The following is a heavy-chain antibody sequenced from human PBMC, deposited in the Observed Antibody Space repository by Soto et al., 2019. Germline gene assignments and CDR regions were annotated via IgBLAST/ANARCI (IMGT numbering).Heavy chain of an antibody. CDR2: IHQDGSEE. J-gene: IGHJ5*02. CDR1: GFTFSHYW. V-gene: IGHV3-7*03. CDR3: AGFKEGKIVGLRWLDP. Sequence: EVQLVESGGGLVQPGGSLRLSCVASGFTFSHYWMSWVRQAPGKGPEWVANIHQDGSEEYYVDSVKGRFTITRDNAKNSLYLQMHSLRVEDTAIYYCAGFKEGKIVGLRWLDPWGQGTRVTVSS. D-gene: IGHD3-16*02.